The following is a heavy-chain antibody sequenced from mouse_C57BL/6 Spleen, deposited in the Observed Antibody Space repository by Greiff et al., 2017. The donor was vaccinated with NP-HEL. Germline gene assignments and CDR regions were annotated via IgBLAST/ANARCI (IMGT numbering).Heavy chain of an antibody. CDR3: ARDGPLNWYFDV. CDR1: GFTFSDYY. J-gene: IGHJ1*03. Sequence: EVQVVESEGGLVQPGSSMKLSCTASGFTFSDYYMAWVRQVPEKGLEWVANINYDGSSTYYLDSLKSRFIISRDNAKNILYLQMSSLKSEDTATYYCARDGPLNWYFDVWGTGTTVTVSS. CDR2: INYDGSST. V-gene: IGHV5-16*01.